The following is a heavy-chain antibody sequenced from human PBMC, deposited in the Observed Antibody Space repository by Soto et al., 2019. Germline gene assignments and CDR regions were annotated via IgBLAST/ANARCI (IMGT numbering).Heavy chain of an antibody. J-gene: IGHJ4*02. Sequence: PSETLSLTCAVSGDSISHSWWTWVRQPPGKGLEWIGEISHRGSTNYNPSLKSRVTISVDRSKNTLYLQMNTLRAEDTARYYCARPHSDFWSGSEYWGQGTLVTVSS. CDR1: GDSISHSW. V-gene: IGHV4-4*02. CDR2: ISHRGST. CDR3: ARPHSDFWSGSEY. D-gene: IGHD3-3*01.